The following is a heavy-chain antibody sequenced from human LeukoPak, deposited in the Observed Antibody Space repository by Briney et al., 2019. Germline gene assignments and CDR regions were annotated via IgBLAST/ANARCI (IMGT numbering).Heavy chain of an antibody. V-gene: IGHV1-69*06. CDR3: ARDLLVGATGYYYYYMDV. CDR1: GGTFKNYA. J-gene: IGHJ6*03. CDR2: ILPIFGTA. Sequence: SVKVSCKASGGTFKNYAISWVRQAPGQGLEWMGGILPIFGTANYAQKFQGRVTITADKSTSTAYMELSSLRSEDTAVYYCARDLLVGATGYYYYYMDVWGKGTTVTVSS. D-gene: IGHD1-26*01.